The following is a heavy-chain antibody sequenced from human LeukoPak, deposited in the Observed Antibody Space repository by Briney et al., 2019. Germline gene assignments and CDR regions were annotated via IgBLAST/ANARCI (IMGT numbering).Heavy chain of an antibody. J-gene: IGHJ4*02. CDR1: GFTFSSYW. V-gene: IGHV3-74*01. CDR2: INSDGSST. D-gene: IGHD5-12*01. CDR3: ARNGYSGYDFDY. Sequence: GGSLRLSCAASGFTFSSYWMHWVRQAPGKGLVWVSRINSDGSSTSYADSVKGRFTISRDNAKNTLYLQMNSLRAEDTAVYYCARNGYSGYDFDYWGQGTLVTVSS.